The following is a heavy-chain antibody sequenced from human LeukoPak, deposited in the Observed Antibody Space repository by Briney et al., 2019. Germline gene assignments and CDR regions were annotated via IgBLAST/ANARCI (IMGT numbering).Heavy chain of an antibody. CDR3: ASVLVAGTGWFDY. Sequence: GGSLRLSCAASGFTFSSNWMHWVRQGPGKGLVWVSRINSDGSSTRYADSVKGRFTISRDNAKNPLYLQMNSLRAEDTAVYYCASVLVAGTGWFDYWGQGTLVSVSS. J-gene: IGHJ4*02. D-gene: IGHD1-7*01. CDR1: GFTFSSNW. V-gene: IGHV3-74*01. CDR2: INSDGSST.